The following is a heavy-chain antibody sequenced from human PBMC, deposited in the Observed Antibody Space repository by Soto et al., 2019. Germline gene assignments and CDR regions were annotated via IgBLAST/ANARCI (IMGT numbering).Heavy chain of an antibody. J-gene: IGHJ3*02. CDR2: INPAPGAP. V-gene: IGHV1-2*02. D-gene: IGHD3-3*01. Sequence: QLHLVQSGAVVKKPGASVTVSCSASGYPVTAYYMHWVRQAPGRGVEWMGGINPAPGAPKYTQTFRGRGIRTWETSTSAVFMELSGLTSSDTAVFYCARGGGVGVAGSAAFDMWGQGTLVTVSS. CDR3: ARGGGVGVAGSAAFDM. CDR1: GYPVTAYY.